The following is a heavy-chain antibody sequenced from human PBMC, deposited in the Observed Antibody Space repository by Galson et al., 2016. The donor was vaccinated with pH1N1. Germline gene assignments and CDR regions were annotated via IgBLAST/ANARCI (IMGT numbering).Heavy chain of an antibody. J-gene: IGHJ6*03. CDR3: ARIGSDDPIYYYYMDV. CDR2: IYPGDSDT. CDR1: GYSFTSYW. V-gene: IGHV5-51*01. Sequence: QSGAEVKKPGESLKISCKGSGYSFTSYWIAWVRQMPGKGLEWMGIIYPGDSDTRYSPSFQGQVTISADKSINTAYLQWGSLKASDTAMYYCARIGSDDPIYYYYMDVWGKGTTVTVSS. D-gene: IGHD2-21*01.